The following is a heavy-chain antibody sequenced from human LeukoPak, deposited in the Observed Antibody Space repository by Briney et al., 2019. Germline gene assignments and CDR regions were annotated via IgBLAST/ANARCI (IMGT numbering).Heavy chain of an antibody. D-gene: IGHD3-9*01. Sequence: ASVKVSCKASGYTFTGYYMHWVRQAPGQGLEWMGWINPNSGGTNYAQKFQGWVAMTRDTSISTAYMELSRLRSDDTAVYYCARKFGDILTGYYVDAFDIWGQGTMVTVSS. CDR1: GYTFTGYY. V-gene: IGHV1-2*04. CDR2: INPNSGGT. J-gene: IGHJ3*02. CDR3: ARKFGDILTGYYVDAFDI.